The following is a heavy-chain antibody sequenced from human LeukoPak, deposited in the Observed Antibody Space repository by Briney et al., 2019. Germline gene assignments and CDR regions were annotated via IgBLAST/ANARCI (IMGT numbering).Heavy chain of an antibody. CDR2: IYTSGST. CDR3: ARGLYDFWSGQGFDP. V-gene: IGHV4-4*07. Sequence: SETLSLTCTVSGGSISSYYWSWIRQPAGKGLEWIGRIYTSGSTNYNPSLKSRVTMSVDTSKNQFSLKLSSVTAADTAVYYCARGLYDFWSGQGFDPWGQGTLVTVSS. CDR1: GGSISSYY. J-gene: IGHJ5*02. D-gene: IGHD3-3*01.